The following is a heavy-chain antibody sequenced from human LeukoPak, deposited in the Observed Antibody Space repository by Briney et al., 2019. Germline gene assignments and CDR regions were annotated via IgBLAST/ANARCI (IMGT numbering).Heavy chain of an antibody. CDR3: ARDMYSGSSLDY. J-gene: IGHJ4*02. Sequence: GGSLRLSCAASGFNFSTYWMSWVRQAPGKGLEWVASIKHDGSEKYYVDSVKGRFTISRDNAKNSLYLQMNSLRAEDTAVYYCARDMYSGSSLDYWGQGTQVTVSS. CDR1: GFNFSTYW. V-gene: IGHV3-7*01. D-gene: IGHD1-26*01. CDR2: IKHDGSEK.